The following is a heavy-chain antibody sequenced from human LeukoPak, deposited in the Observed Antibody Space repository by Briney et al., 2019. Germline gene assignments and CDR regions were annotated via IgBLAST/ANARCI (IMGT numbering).Heavy chain of an antibody. D-gene: IGHD1-26*01. CDR2: ITRGSIYT. CDR1: GFTFSNYN. Sequence: SGGSLRLSCAASGFTFSNYNMNWVRQTPGKGLEWVSSITRGSIYTFYADSVKGRFTISRDNAKNSLSLQMNSLRAEDTAVYYCARDPYNGSYGDDYYYYMDVWGKGTTVTISS. J-gene: IGHJ6*03. V-gene: IGHV3-21*01. CDR3: ARDPYNGSYGDDYYYYMDV.